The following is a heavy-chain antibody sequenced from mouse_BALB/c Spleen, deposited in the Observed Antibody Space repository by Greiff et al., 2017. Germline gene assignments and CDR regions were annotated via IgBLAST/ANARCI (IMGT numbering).Heavy chain of an antibody. Sequence: LQQPGSELVRPGASVKLSCKASGYTFTSYWMHWVKQRHGQGLEWIGNIYPGSGSTNYDEKFKSKGTLTVDTSSSTAYMHLSSLTSEDSAVYYCTRWNRYGAMDYWGQGTSVTVSS. CDR3: TRWNRYGAMDY. CDR2: IYPGSGST. D-gene: IGHD2-14*01. V-gene: IGHV1S22*01. J-gene: IGHJ4*01. CDR1: GYTFTSYW.